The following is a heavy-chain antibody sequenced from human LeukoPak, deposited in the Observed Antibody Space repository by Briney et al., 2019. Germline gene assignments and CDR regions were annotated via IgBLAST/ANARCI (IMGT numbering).Heavy chain of an antibody. V-gene: IGHV1-2*03. Sequence: LVASVNVSCKTSGYTFTAYYIHWVRQAPGQGLEWLGWINPNNAATKLTQKFQGRVTMTRDTSISTAYMELTRLRSDDTAVYYCARDWSVVPGGARDYHDYYIDVLGTGTTVTVSS. CDR3: ARDWSVVPGGARDYHDYYIDV. CDR2: INPNNAAT. CDR1: GYTFTAYY. J-gene: IGHJ6*03. D-gene: IGHD2-21*01.